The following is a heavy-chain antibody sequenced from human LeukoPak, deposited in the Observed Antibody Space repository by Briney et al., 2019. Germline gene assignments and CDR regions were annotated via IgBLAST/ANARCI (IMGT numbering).Heavy chain of an antibody. J-gene: IGHJ5*02. CDR3: AREVRDGYNYGWFDP. Sequence: ASVKVSCKASGYTLTSYGISWVRQAPGQGLEWMGWISAYNGNTNYAQKLQGRVTMTTDTSTGTAYMELRSLRSDDTAVYYCAREVRDGYNYGWFDPWGQGTLVTVSS. CDR1: GYTLTSYG. V-gene: IGHV1-18*01. CDR2: ISAYNGNT. D-gene: IGHD5-24*01.